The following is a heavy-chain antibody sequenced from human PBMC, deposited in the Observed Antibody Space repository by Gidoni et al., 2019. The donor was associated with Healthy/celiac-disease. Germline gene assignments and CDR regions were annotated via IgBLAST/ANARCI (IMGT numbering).Heavy chain of an antibody. CDR2: IYYSGST. D-gene: IGHD3-22*01. CDR3: ARQIHYYDSSGYYNYYNWFDP. CDR1: GGSISSYY. J-gene: IGHJ5*02. V-gene: IGHV4-59*01. Sequence: QVQLQESGPGLVKPSETLSLTCTVSGGSISSYYWSWIRQPPGKGLEWIGYIYYSGSTNYNPSLKSRVTISVDTSKNQFSLKLSSVTAADTAVYYCARQIHYYDSSGYYNYYNWFDPWGQGTLVTVSS.